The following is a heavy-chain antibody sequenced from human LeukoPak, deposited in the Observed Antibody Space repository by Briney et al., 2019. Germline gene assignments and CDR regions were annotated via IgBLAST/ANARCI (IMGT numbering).Heavy chain of an antibody. Sequence: SETLSLTCTVSGGSTSSSNYYWGWIRQPPGTGLEWIGGIHYSGNTYYNPSLKSRVTISVDTSKNQFSLKLSSVTAADTAVYYCATPRADLIGPSDFDYWGQGTLVTVSS. CDR2: IHYSGNT. CDR1: GGSTSSSNYY. CDR3: ATPRADLIGPSDFDY. D-gene: IGHD3-3*01. J-gene: IGHJ4*02. V-gene: IGHV4-39*01.